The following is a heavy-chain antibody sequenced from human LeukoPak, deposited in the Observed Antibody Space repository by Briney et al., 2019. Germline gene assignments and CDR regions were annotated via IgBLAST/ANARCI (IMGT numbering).Heavy chain of an antibody. CDR2: IRFDGSEG. CDR3: AKARGDWLPNGGYYMDV. Sequence: GGSLRLSCAASGFTFSTYGMHWVRQAPGKGLDWVAFIRFDGSEGYYADSVKDRFTVSRDNSKNTLYLQMNSLRAEDTAVYYCAKARGDWLPNGGYYMDVWGKGTTVTVSS. D-gene: IGHD3/OR15-3a*01. CDR1: GFTFSTYG. J-gene: IGHJ6*03. V-gene: IGHV3-30*02.